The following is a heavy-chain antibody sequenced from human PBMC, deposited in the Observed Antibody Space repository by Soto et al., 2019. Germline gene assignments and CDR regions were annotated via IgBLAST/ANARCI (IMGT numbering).Heavy chain of an antibody. J-gene: IGHJ4*02. Sequence: GESLKISCKASGYNFATYWIGWVRQMPGKGLEWMAIIYPSDSDTRYSPSFPGQVTISADKSISTTYLQWSSLRASDTAMYYCARERATGDSYFEFWGQVTLVTVSS. CDR2: IYPSDSDT. CDR3: ARERATGDSYFEF. V-gene: IGHV5-51*01. CDR1: GYNFATYW. D-gene: IGHD4-17*01.